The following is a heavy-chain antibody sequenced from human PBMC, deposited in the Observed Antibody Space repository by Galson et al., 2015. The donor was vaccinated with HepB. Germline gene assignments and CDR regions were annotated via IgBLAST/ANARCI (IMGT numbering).Heavy chain of an antibody. J-gene: IGHJ6*02. V-gene: IGHV6-1*01. CDR1: GDSVSSHSAA. CDR2: TYYRSKWYN. CDR3: ARDHPFIVGATNPDYYYYGMDV. D-gene: IGHD1-26*01. Sequence: CAISGDSVSSHSAAWNWIRQSPSRGLEWLGRTYYRSKWYNDYAVSVKSRITINPDTSKNQFSLQLNSVTPEDTAVYYCARDHPFIVGATNPDYYYYGMDVWGQGTTVTVSS.